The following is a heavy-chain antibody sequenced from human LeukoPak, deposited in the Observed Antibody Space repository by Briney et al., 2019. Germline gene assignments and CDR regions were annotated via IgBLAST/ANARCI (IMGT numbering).Heavy chain of an antibody. Sequence: GGSLRLSCAASGFTFSNHWMSWVRQAPGKGLEWVASLKEDGSDRWYEASVEGRFAISRDNAKNSLFLQMNSLKAEDTAVYYCVRVDKKFEDSGYRSFDYWGQGTLVSVPS. CDR1: GFTFSNHW. J-gene: IGHJ4*02. V-gene: IGHV3-7*01. CDR3: VRVDKKFEDSGYRSFDY. D-gene: IGHD3-22*01. CDR2: LKEDGSDR.